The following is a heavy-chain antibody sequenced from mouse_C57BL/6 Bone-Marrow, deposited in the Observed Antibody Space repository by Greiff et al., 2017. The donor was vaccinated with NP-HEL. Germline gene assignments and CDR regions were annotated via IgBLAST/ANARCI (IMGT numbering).Heavy chain of an antibody. Sequence: QVQLQQSGPELVKPGASVKISCKASGYAFSSSWMNWVKQRPGKGLEWIGRIYPGDGDTNYNGKFKGKATLTADKSSSTAYMQLSSLTSEDSAVYCCARDYYYGSSYAYWYFDVWGTGTTVTVSS. D-gene: IGHD1-1*01. CDR1: GYAFSSSW. CDR3: ARDYYYGSSYAYWYFDV. CDR2: IYPGDGDT. V-gene: IGHV1-82*01. J-gene: IGHJ1*03.